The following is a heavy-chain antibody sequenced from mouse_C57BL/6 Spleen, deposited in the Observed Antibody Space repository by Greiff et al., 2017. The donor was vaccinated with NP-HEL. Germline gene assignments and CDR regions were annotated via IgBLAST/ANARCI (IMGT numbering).Heavy chain of an antibody. Sequence: EVQGVESGGGLVKPGGSLKLSCAASGFTFSDYGMHWVRQAPEKGLEWVAYISSGSSTIYYADTVKGRFTISRDNAKNTLFLQMTSLRSEDTAMYYCAREGGLRHYAMDYWGQGTSVTVSS. V-gene: IGHV5-17*01. D-gene: IGHD2-4*01. CDR3: AREGGLRHYAMDY. CDR1: GFTFSDYG. CDR2: ISSGSSTI. J-gene: IGHJ4*01.